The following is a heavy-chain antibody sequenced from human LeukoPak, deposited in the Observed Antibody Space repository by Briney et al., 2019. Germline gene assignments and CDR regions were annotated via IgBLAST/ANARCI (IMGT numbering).Heavy chain of an antibody. V-gene: IGHV3-7*01. Sequence: PGGSLRLSCAASGFTFSSYAMSWVRQAPGKGLEWVANIKQDGSEKYYVDSVKGRFTISRDNAKNSLYLQMNSLRAEDTAVYYCARGGGSGWFVYWGQGTLVTVSS. J-gene: IGHJ5*01. D-gene: IGHD6-19*01. CDR3: ARGGGSGWFVY. CDR2: IKQDGSEK. CDR1: GFTFSSYA.